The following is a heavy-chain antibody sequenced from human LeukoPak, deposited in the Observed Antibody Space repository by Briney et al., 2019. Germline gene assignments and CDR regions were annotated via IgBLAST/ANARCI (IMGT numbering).Heavy chain of an antibody. CDR3: ARGYEAVAGDFDY. J-gene: IGHJ4*02. CDR1: GYTFTGYY. Sequence: GASVKVSCKASGYTFTGYYMHWVRQAPGQGLEWMGRINPNSGGTNYAQKLQGRVTMTTDTSTSTAYMELRSLRSDDTAVYYCARGYEAVAGDFDYWGQGTLVTVSS. CDR2: INPNSGGT. D-gene: IGHD6-19*01. V-gene: IGHV1-2*06.